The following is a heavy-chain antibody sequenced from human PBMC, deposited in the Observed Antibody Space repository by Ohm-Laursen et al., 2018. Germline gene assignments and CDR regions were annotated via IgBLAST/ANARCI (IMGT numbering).Heavy chain of an antibody. Sequence: SLRLSCAASGFSFSTYSMNWVRQAPGKGLERVSHVSGSGYTKYYGDSVKGRFTISRDNAENSLYLQMNSLRADDTAVYYCAREQFDYNVPLPRGGMDVWGQGTTVTVSS. V-gene: IGHV3-48*01. D-gene: IGHD4/OR15-4a*01. CDR1: GFSFSTYS. J-gene: IGHJ6*02. CDR2: VSGSGYTK. CDR3: AREQFDYNVPLPRGGMDV.